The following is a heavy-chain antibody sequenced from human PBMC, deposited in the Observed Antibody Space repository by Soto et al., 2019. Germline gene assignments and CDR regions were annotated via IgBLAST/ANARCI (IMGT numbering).Heavy chain of an antibody. CDR2: ISSSSSYI. CDR1: GLTFSSYG. D-gene: IGHD4-17*01. V-gene: IGHV3-21*01. Sequence: GGSLRLSCAASGLTFSSYGMHWVRQAPGKGLEWVSSISSSSSYIYYADSVKGRFTISRDNAKNSLYLQMNSLRAEDTAVYYCAREDGEYGDYDYWGQGTLVTVSS. CDR3: AREDGEYGDYDY. J-gene: IGHJ4*02.